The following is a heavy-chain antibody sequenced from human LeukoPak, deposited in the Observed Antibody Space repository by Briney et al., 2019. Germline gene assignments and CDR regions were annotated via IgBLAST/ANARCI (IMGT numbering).Heavy chain of an antibody. CDR2: IYYSGST. CDR3: ARESLTWLQSRTSWFDP. J-gene: IGHJ5*02. V-gene: IGHV4-39*07. Sequence: SETLSLTCSVSGGSISSSSYYWGWIRQPPGKGLEWIGSIYYSGSTYYNPSLKSRVTISVDSSKNQFSLRLSSVTAADTAVYYCARESLTWLQSRTSWFDPWGQGTLVTVSS. CDR1: GGSISSSSYY. D-gene: IGHD5-24*01.